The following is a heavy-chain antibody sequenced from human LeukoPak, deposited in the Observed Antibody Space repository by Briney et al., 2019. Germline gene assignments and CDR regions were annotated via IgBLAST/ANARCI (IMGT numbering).Heavy chain of an antibody. CDR1: GFTFSSYG. D-gene: IGHD4-11*01. CDR2: ISYDGSNK. V-gene: IGHV3-30*18. CDR3: AKGVRSSHYRNYGMDV. Sequence: PGGSLRLSCAASGFTFSSYGMHWVRQAPGKGLEWVAVISYDGSNKYYADSVKGRFTISRDNSKSTLYLQMNSLRAEDTAVYYCAKGVRSSHYRNYGMDVWGQGTTVTVSS. J-gene: IGHJ6*02.